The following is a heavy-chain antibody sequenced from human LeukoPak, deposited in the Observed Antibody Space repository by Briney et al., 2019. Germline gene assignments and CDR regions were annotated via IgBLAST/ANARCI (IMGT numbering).Heavy chain of an antibody. CDR2: FDPEDGET. CDR3: ATVRVGATGGDCFDY. D-gene: IGHD1-26*01. V-gene: IGHV1-24*01. Sequence: ASVKVSCKASGYTFTSYDINWVRQATGKGLEWMGGFDPEDGETIYAQKFQGRVTMTEDTSTDTAYMELSSLRSEDTAVYYCATVRVGATGGDCFDYWGQGTLVTVSS. J-gene: IGHJ4*02. CDR1: GYTFTSYD.